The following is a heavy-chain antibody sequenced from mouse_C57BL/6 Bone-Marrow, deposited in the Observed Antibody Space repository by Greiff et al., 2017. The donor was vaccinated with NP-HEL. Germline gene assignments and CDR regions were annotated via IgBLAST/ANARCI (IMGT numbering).Heavy chain of an antibody. Sequence: VQLQQPGAELVKPGASVKVSCKASGYTFTSYCMHWVKQRPGQGLEWIGRIHPSDSDTNYTQKFKGKATLTVDKSSSTAYLQLSSLTSEDSAVYYCTMVRGGGIWSGNVFDCWGQGTTVTVSS. J-gene: IGHJ2*01. CDR2: IHPSDSDT. D-gene: IGHD2-14*01. CDR3: TMVRGGGIWSGNVFDC. V-gene: IGHV1-74*01. CDR1: GYTFTSYC.